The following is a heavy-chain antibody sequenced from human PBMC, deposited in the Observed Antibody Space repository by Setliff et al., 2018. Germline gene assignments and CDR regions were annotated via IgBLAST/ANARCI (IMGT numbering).Heavy chain of an antibody. V-gene: IGHV4-39*01. Sequence: SETLSLTCTVSDDSFTSSRYYWGWIRQAPGSGLGWIGSISYSGTPYYNASVDSRVTISIDTSRNQFSLELRSVTVADTATYYCVRPGGTTVVARHFDYWGSGILVTVSS. CDR1: DDSFTSSRYY. CDR3: VRPGGTTVVARHFDY. CDR2: ISYSGTP. J-gene: IGHJ4*01. D-gene: IGHD2-15*01.